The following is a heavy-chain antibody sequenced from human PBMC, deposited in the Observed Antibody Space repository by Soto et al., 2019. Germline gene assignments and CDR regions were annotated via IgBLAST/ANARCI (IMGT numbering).Heavy chain of an antibody. CDR2: ISSSSSYT. V-gene: IGHV3-11*06. Sequence: TGGSLRLSCAASGFTFSDYYMSWIRQAPGKGLEWVSYISSSSSYTNYADSVKGRFTISRDNAKNSLYLQMNSLRAEDTAVYYCARGLNRAGGVYDIIAGEHGGGMDVWGQGTTVTVSS. CDR1: GFTFSDYY. J-gene: IGHJ6*02. CDR3: ARGLNRAGGVYDIIAGEHGGGMDV. D-gene: IGHD2-8*01.